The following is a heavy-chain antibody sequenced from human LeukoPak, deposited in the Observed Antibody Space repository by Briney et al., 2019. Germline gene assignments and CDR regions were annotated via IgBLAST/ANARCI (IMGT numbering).Heavy chain of an antibody. CDR1: GYSFTTYD. D-gene: IGHD6-19*01. Sequence: ASVKVSCKASGYSFTTYDINWVRQATGQGLEWMGLMSPNSGSTGYAQKFQGRVTITRNTSISTAYMELSSLRSEDTAVYYCTRGSGIVVAGWDWFDPWGQGTLVTVSS. CDR2: MSPNSGST. CDR3: TRGSGIVVAGWDWFDP. V-gene: IGHV1-8*03. J-gene: IGHJ5*02.